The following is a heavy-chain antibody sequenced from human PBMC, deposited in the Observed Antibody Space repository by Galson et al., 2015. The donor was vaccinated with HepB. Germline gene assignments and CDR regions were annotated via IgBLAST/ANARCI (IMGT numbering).Heavy chain of an antibody. Sequence: QSGAEVKKPGASVKVSCKASGGTFSSYAISWVRQAPGQGLEWMGGIIPIFGTANYAQKFQGRVTITADESTSTAYMELSSLRSEDTAVYYCLVETTRNYYYGMDVWGQGTTVTVSS. CDR1: GGTFSSYA. CDR3: LVETTRNYYYGMDV. J-gene: IGHJ6*02. CDR2: IIPIFGTA. D-gene: IGHD5-24*01. V-gene: IGHV1-69*13.